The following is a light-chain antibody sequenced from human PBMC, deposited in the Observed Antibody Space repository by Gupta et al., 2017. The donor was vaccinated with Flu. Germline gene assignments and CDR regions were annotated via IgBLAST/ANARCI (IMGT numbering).Light chain of an antibody. CDR1: QSISSY. V-gene: IGKV1-39*01. Sequence: DIQMTQSPSSRSASVGDRVTITGRASQSISSYLNWYQQKPGKAPKLLIYAASSLQSGVPSRFSGSGSGTDFTITISSLQPEDFATYYCQQSDSTRWTFGQGTKVEIK. CDR2: AAS. J-gene: IGKJ1*01. CDR3: QQSDSTRWT.